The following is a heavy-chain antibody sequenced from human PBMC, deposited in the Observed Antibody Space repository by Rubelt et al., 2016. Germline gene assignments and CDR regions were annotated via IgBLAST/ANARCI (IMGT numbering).Heavy chain of an antibody. CDR2: ITGSGGST. D-gene: IGHD1-26*01. CDR3: AKDPRRVGAGVNWFDP. J-gene: IGHJ5*02. CDR1: GFTFSSYA. Sequence: FEAGGGLVQPGGSLRLSCAASGFTFSSYAMSWVRQAPGKGLEWVAAITGSGGSTYYADSVKGRFTISRDNSKNTLCLQMNSLIAEDTAVYYVAKDPRRVGAGVNWFDPWGQGTLVTVSS. V-gene: IGHV3-23*01.